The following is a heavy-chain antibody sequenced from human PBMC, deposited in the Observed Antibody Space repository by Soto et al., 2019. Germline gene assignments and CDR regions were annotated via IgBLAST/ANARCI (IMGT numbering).Heavy chain of an antibody. J-gene: IGHJ2*01. CDR2: IYWDDDK. CDR3: AHRGGGIVDWYFDL. D-gene: IGHD1-26*01. V-gene: IGHV2-5*02. CDR1: GFSLGTYGVG. Sequence: QITLNESGPTLVKPTQTLTLTCTFSGFSLGTYGVGVGWIRQPPGKALEWLALIYWDDDKRYSPSLKSRLTIPKTPPKSPVFLPLPNMDPVATATFYCAHRGGGIVDWYFDLWGRGTPVIVSS.